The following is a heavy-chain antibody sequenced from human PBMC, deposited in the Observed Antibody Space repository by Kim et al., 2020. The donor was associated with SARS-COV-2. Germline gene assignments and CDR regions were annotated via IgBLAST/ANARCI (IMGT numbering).Heavy chain of an antibody. CDR2: ITHSGSI. V-gene: IGHV4-34*01. CDR1: GGSFSGDF. Sequence: SETLSLTCAVYGGSFSGDFWTWIRQPPGEGLECIGEITHSGSINYNPSLKSRVTISVDRSKNQFSLKLSSVTAADTAVYYCARGIWGYSDSWCQGTPVTV. D-gene: IGHD3-16*01. J-gene: IGHJ4*02. CDR3: ARGIWGYSDS.